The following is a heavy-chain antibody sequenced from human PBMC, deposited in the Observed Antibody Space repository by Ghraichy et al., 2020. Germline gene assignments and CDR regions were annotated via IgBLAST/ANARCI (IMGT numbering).Heavy chain of an antibody. Sequence: SQTLSLTCTVSGGSISSSSYYWGWIRQPPGKGLEWIGSIYYSGSTYYNPSLKSRVTISVDTSKNQFSLKLSSVTAADTAVYYCASDGRYYYYYGMNVWGQGTTVTVSS. V-gene: IGHV4-39*01. CDR1: GGSISSSSYY. CDR3: ASDGRYYYYYGMNV. D-gene: IGHD1-26*01. J-gene: IGHJ6*02. CDR2: IYYSGST.